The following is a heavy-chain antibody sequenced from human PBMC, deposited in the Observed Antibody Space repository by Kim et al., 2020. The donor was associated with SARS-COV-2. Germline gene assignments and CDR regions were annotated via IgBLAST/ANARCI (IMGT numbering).Heavy chain of an antibody. CDR3: ATGRDHAFDI. Sequence: GGSLRLSCAASGSAFSSFYMNWVRQAPGKGLEWVPYINGRSSAIYYADSLKGRFTISRDNAKNSLYLQMNSLRDEDTAVYYCATGRDHAFDIWGQGTMVTVSS. J-gene: IGHJ3*02. CDR1: GSAFSSFY. V-gene: IGHV3-48*02. CDR2: INGRSSAI.